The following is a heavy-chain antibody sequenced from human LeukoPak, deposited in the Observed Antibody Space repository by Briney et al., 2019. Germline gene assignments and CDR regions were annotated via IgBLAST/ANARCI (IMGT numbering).Heavy chain of an antibody. Sequence: SETLSLTCTVSGGSISSSSYYWGWIRQPPGKGLEWIGSIYYSGSTYYNPSLKSRVTISVDTSENQFSLKLSSVTAADTAVYYCARHSYVKGDYWGQGTLVTVSS. J-gene: IGHJ4*02. V-gene: IGHV4-39*01. CDR3: ARHSYVKGDY. CDR2: IYYSGST. CDR1: GGSISSSSYY. D-gene: IGHD2-8*01.